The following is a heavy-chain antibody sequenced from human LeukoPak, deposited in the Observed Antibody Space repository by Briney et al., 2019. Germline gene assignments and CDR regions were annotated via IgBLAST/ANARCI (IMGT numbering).Heavy chain of an antibody. CDR3: ARDGGSGAYNF. CDR2: IYYSGST. V-gene: IGHV4-59*01. CDR1: GGSISSYY. Sequence: TSETLSLNXTVSGGSISSYYWNWIRQPPGKGLEGIRYIYYSGSTNYNPSLKSRVTISVATSKTQFSLKLSSVTAADTAVYYCARDGGSGAYNFWGQGTLVTVSS. J-gene: IGHJ4*02. D-gene: IGHD5-24*01.